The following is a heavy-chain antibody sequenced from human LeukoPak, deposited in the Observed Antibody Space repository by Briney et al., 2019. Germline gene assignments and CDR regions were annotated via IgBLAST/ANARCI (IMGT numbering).Heavy chain of an antibody. D-gene: IGHD6-13*01. CDR1: GYSFTSYW. CDR3: ARGSGDSSSWYGDAFDI. Sequence: GESLKISCKGSGYSFTSYWIGWVRQMPGKGLEWMGIIYPGDSDTRYSPSFQGQVTISADKSISTAYLQWSSLKASDTAMYYCARGSGDSSSWYGDAFDIWGQGTMVTVSS. J-gene: IGHJ3*02. CDR2: IYPGDSDT. V-gene: IGHV5-51*01.